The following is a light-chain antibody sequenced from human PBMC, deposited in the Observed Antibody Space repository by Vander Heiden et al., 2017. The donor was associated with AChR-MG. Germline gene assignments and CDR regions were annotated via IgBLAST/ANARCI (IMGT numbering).Light chain of an antibody. CDR1: GGKIDKQD. CDR3: QSYDTSHFWV. Sequence: NFTLTQHHPMSESPGQTVLLSCPGSGGKIDKQDEQWYQQRPGSSPTTVIYEGNERPSGVPDRFSGSIDSSSNSASLTISGLKTDDEADYYCQSYDTSHFWVFGGGTKLTVL. V-gene: IGLV6-57*01. CDR2: EGN. J-gene: IGLJ3*02.